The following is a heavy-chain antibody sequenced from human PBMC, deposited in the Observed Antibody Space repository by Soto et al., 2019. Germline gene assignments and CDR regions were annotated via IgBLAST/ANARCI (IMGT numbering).Heavy chain of an antibody. CDR3: AKAPYCSSTSCYMDYYYYMDV. CDR2: ISGSGGST. J-gene: IGHJ6*03. D-gene: IGHD2-2*02. CDR1: GFTFSSYA. Sequence: GGSLRLSCAASGFTFSSYAMSWVRQAPGKGLEWVSAISGSGGSTYYADSVKGRFTISRDNSKNTLYLQMNSLRAEDTAVYYCAKAPYCSSTSCYMDYYYYMDVWGKGTTVTVSS. V-gene: IGHV3-23*01.